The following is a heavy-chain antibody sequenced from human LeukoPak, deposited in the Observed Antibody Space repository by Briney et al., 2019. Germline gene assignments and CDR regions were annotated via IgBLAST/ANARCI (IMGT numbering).Heavy chain of an antibody. CDR3: ARWSSSWYYAFDI. D-gene: IGHD6-13*01. Sequence: PGGSLRLSCAASGFTFSSYGMHWVRQAPGKGLEWVAVISYDGSNKYYADSVKGRFTISRDNSKNTLYLQMNSLRAEDTAVYYCARWSSSWYYAFDIWGQGTMVTVSS. CDR1: GFTFSSYG. CDR2: ISYDGSNK. J-gene: IGHJ3*02. V-gene: IGHV3-30*03.